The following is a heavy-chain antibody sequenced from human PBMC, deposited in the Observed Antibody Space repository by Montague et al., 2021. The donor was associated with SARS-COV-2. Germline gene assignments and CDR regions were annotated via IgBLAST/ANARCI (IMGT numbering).Heavy chain of an antibody. V-gene: IGHV3-30-3*01. CDR3: ARVGGIGYYDSSGYYSGGYYYYGMDV. CDR1: GFTFSSYA. Sequence: SLRLSCAASGFTFSSYAMHWVRQAPGKGLEWVAVISYDGSNKYYADSVEGRFTISRDNSKNTLYLQMNSLRAEDTAVYYCARVGGIGYYDSSGYYSGGYYYYGMDVWGQGTTVTVSS. J-gene: IGHJ6*02. CDR2: ISYDGSNK. D-gene: IGHD3-22*01.